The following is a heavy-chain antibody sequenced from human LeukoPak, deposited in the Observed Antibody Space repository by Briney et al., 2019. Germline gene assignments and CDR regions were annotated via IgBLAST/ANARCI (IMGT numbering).Heavy chain of an antibody. Sequence: SVKVSCKASGGTFSSHFISWVRQAPGQGLEWMGGINPIFGTDHYAQKFQGRVTITADESTSTAYMELSSLRSEDTAVYYCAGDYYGDYSPDDAFDIWGQGTMVTVSS. D-gene: IGHD4-17*01. J-gene: IGHJ3*02. CDR1: GGTFSSHF. V-gene: IGHV1-69*13. CDR3: AGDYYGDYSPDDAFDI. CDR2: INPIFGTD.